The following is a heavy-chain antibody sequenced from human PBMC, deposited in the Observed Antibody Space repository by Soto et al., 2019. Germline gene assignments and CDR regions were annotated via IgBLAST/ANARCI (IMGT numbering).Heavy chain of an antibody. J-gene: IGHJ3*02. CDR1: GFTFSDYY. Sequence: GGSLRLSCAASGFTFSDYYMSWIRQAPGKGLEWVSYISSSGSTIYYADSVKGRFTISRDNAKNSLYLQMNSLRAEDTAVYYCARDLLTMVRGVITDAFDIWGQGTMVTVSS. CDR3: ARDLLTMVRGVITDAFDI. D-gene: IGHD3-10*01. CDR2: ISSSGSTI. V-gene: IGHV3-11*01.